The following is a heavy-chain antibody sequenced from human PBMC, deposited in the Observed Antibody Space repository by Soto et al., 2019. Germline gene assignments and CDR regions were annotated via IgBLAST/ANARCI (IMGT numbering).Heavy chain of an antibody. CDR2: IYSNGGT. V-gene: IGHV4-39*01. D-gene: IGHD2-8*02. CDR3: ASFLVGATARNDFDS. Sequence: LQLQESGPGVVKPSETLSLACSVSGGSIRSNDYFWGWVRQPPGKGLEWIASIYSNGGTYVSPSLKSRATVSIDTSKNQFFLTVRSVTAADTAVYYCASFLVGATARNDFDSWGQGTLVTISS. CDR1: GGSIRSNDYF. J-gene: IGHJ4*02.